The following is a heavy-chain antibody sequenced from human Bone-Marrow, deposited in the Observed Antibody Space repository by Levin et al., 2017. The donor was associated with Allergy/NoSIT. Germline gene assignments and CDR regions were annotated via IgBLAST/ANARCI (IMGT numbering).Heavy chain of an antibody. Sequence: GGSLRLSCKASGGTFSSYAISWVRQAPGQGLEWMGGIIPIFGTANYAQKFQGRVTITADESTSTAYMELSSLRSEDTAVYYCARVGRRDGYNYLNYFDYWGQGTLVTVSS. CDR2: IIPIFGTA. V-gene: IGHV1-69*01. CDR3: ARVGRRDGYNYLNYFDY. CDR1: GGTFSSYA. D-gene: IGHD5-24*01. J-gene: IGHJ4*02.